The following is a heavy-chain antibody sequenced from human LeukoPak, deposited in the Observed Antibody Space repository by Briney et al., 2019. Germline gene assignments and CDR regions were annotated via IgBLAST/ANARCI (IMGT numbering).Heavy chain of an antibody. J-gene: IGHJ4*02. V-gene: IGHV3-64*01. D-gene: IGHD2-21*01. Sequence: PGGSLRLSCAASGFTFSSYAMHWVRQAPGKGLEYVSAISSNGVNTYYARSVKGRFTISRDNSENTLYLQMGSLRAEDMAVYYCARRAYCGGDCYSSRPFDYWSQGTLVTVSS. CDR1: GFTFSSYA. CDR2: ISSNGVNT. CDR3: ARRAYCGGDCYSSRPFDY.